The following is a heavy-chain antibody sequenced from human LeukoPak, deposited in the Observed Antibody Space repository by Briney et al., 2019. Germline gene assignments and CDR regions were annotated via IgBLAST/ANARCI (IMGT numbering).Heavy chain of an antibody. D-gene: IGHD6-19*01. J-gene: IGHJ4*02. Sequence: PGGSLRLSCAASGFTFNRNAISWVRQAPGKGLEWVSTIGGSGDKTFYADSVKGRFTISRDNSKNMLHLQMSSLTREDTGLYYCVRRGDASSGWGDHDYWGQGALVTVSS. CDR3: VRRGDASSGWGDHDY. CDR2: IGGSGDKT. CDR1: GFTFNRNA. V-gene: IGHV3-23*01.